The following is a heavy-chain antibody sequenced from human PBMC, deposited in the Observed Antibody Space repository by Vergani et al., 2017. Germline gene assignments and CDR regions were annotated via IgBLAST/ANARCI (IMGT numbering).Heavy chain of an antibody. CDR2: ISYDGSNK. CDR3: AKEGVLRFFDY. CDR1: GFTFSSYA. J-gene: IGHJ4*02. D-gene: IGHD3-3*01. Sequence: QVQLVESGGGVVQPGRSLRLSCAASGFTFSSYAMHWVRQAPGKGLGWVAVISYDGSNKYYADSVKGRFTISRDNSKNTLYLQMNSLRAEDTAVYYCAKEGVLRFFDYWGQGTLVTVSS. V-gene: IGHV3-30-3*01.